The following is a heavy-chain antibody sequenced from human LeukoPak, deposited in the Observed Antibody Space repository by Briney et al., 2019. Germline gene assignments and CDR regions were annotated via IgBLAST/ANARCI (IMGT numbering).Heavy chain of an antibody. J-gene: IGHJ4*02. D-gene: IGHD3-16*01. CDR3: GRFGNYYFDH. Sequence: PGGSLRLSCAASGFTFDDYGMSWVRQAPGKGLEWISGIDWNGGSTGYADSVKGRFTISRDNAKNSLYLEMSILRADDMALYYCGRFGNYYFDHWGQGTLVTVSS. CDR2: IDWNGGST. CDR1: GFTFDDYG. V-gene: IGHV3-20*04.